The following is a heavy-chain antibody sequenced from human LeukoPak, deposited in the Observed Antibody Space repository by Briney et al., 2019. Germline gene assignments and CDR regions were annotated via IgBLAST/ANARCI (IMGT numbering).Heavy chain of an antibody. CDR3: ARLWSTSCRGGSCPHQPNS. V-gene: IGHV3-7*01. CDR2: IKQDGSEK. D-gene: IGHD2-15*01. J-gene: IGHJ4*02. Sequence: GGSLRLSCAASGFTFSSYWMSWVRQAPGKGLEWVANIKQDGSEKYYVDSVKGRFTISRDNAKNSLYLQMNSLRAEDTAVYYCARLWSTSCRGGSCPHQPNSWGQGTLVTVSS. CDR1: GFTFSSYW.